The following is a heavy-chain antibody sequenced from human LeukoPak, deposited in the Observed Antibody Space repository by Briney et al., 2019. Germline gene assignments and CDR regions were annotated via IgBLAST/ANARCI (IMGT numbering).Heavy chain of an antibody. Sequence: PGGSLRLSCAASGFTFSSYSMNWVRQAPGKGLEWASSISSSSSYIYYADSVKGRFTISRDNAKNSLYLQMNSLRAEDTAVYYCARDYGDDGGYFDYWGQGTLVTVSS. CDR1: GFTFSSYS. CDR3: ARDYGDDGGYFDY. CDR2: ISSSSSYI. J-gene: IGHJ4*02. D-gene: IGHD4-17*01. V-gene: IGHV3-21*01.